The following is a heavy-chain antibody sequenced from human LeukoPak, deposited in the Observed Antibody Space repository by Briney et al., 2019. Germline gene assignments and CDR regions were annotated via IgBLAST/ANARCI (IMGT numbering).Heavy chain of an antibody. CDR1: GFTFSSYG. D-gene: IGHD3-22*01. V-gene: IGHV3-33*06. Sequence: GGFLRLSCAASGFTFSSYGMHWVRQAPGKGLEWVAVIWYDGSNKYYADSVKGRVTISRDNSKNTLYLQMNSLRAEDTAVYYCAKDYYDSSGYYGPFDYWGQGTLVTVSS. J-gene: IGHJ4*02. CDR3: AKDYYDSSGYYGPFDY. CDR2: IWYDGSNK.